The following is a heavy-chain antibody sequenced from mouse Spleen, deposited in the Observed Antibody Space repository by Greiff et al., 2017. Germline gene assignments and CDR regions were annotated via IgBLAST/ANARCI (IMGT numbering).Heavy chain of an antibody. V-gene: IGHV1-80*01. CDR2: IYPGDGDT. Sequence: QVQLKQSGAELVKPGASVKISCKASGYAFSSYWMNWVKQRPGKGLEWIGQIYPGDGDTNYNGKFKGKATLTADKSSSTAYMQLSSLTSEDSAVYFCARKGTTVVANYAMDYWGQGTSVTVSS. D-gene: IGHD1-1*01. CDR1: GYAFSSYW. CDR3: ARKGTTVVANYAMDY. J-gene: IGHJ4*01.